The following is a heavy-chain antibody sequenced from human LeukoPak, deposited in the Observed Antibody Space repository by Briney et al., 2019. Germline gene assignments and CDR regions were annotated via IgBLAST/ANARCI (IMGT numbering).Heavy chain of an antibody. J-gene: IGHJ4*02. CDR2: ISSSNRFI. Sequence: GGSLRLSCAASGFTFSSYSMNWVRQAPGKGLEWVSSISSSNRFIYYADSVKGRFTISRDNAKNSLYLQMNSLRAEDTAIYYCARDSSYTVTTYEGFDYWGQGSLVTVSS. CDR3: ARDSSYTVTTYEGFDY. CDR1: GFTFSSYS. D-gene: IGHD4-11*01. V-gene: IGHV3-21*01.